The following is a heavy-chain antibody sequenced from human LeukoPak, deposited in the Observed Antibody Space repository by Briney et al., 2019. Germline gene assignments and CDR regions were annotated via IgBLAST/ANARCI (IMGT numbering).Heavy chain of an antibody. D-gene: IGHD2-2*01. V-gene: IGHV3-21*05. J-gene: IGHJ4*02. Sequence: GGSLRLSCAASEFTFSLYAMNWVRQAPGKGLEWVSYINDVSSDIHYADSVKGRSTISRDNAKNTLSLQMNSLRAEDTAVYYCARDTYQPGLIDCWGQGTLVTVSS. CDR1: EFTFSLYA. CDR2: INDVSSDI. CDR3: ARDTYQPGLIDC.